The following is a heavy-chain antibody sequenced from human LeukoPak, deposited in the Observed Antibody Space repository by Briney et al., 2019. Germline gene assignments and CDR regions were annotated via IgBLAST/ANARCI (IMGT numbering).Heavy chain of an antibody. Sequence: SETLSLTCTVSGGSISHYYWSWIRQPAGKGLEWIGRIYTSGTTHYNPSLKSRVTMSVDTSKNQFSLNLSSVTAADTAVYYCARFSSIAAAFDYWGLGTLVTVSS. V-gene: IGHV4-4*07. CDR1: GGSISHYY. CDR3: ARFSSIAAAFDY. D-gene: IGHD6-13*01. J-gene: IGHJ4*02. CDR2: IYTSGTT.